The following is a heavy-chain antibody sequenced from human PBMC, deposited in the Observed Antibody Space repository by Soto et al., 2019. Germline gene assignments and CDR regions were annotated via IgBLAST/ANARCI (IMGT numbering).Heavy chain of an antibody. CDR1: GFTFSSYG. J-gene: IGHJ6*02. V-gene: IGHV3-33*01. CDR2: IWYDGSNK. Sequence: GGSLRLSCAASGFTFSSYGMHWVRQAPGKGLEWVAVIWYDGSNKYYADSVKGRFTISRDNSKNTLYLQMNSLRAEDTAVYYCARERLFAVVAPAAIRYYYYGMDVWGQGTTVTVSS. CDR3: ARERLFAVVAPAAIRYYYYGMDV. D-gene: IGHD2-2*02.